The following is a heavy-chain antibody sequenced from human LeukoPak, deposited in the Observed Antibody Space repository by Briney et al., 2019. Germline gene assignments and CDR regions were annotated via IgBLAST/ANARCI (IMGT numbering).Heavy chain of an antibody. D-gene: IGHD6-19*01. CDR3: ARYPPSAGWYVPGFDP. V-gene: IGHV4-59*11. CDR2: IYYSGST. J-gene: IGHJ5*02. CDR1: GGSMSSHY. Sequence: SETLSLTCTVSGGSMSSHYWSWIRQPPGKGLEWIGYIYYSGSTNYNPSLKSRVTISVDTSKNQFSLKLSSVTAADTAVYYCARYPPSAGWYVPGFDPWGQGTLGTVSS.